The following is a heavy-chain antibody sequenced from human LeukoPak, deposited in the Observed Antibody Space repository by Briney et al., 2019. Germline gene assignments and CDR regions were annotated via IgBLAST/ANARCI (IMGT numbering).Heavy chain of an antibody. CDR3: ARGGMVAAPGAPPDN. CDR2: INPGADSR. Sequence: GASVKVSCKASGYTFTSYYMHWVRHAPGQGLEWMGIINPGADSRGYAQKFQGRVTMTRDTSTSTVYMELNSLRSEDTAVYYCARGGMVAAPGAPPDNWGQGTLVTVSS. J-gene: IGHJ4*02. CDR1: GYTFTSYY. V-gene: IGHV1-46*01. D-gene: IGHD6-13*01.